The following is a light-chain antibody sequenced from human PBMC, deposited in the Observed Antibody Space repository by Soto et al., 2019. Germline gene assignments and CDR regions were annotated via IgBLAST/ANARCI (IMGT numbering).Light chain of an antibody. Sequence: QSALTQPASVSGSPGQSITISCTGTSSDVGAYNYVSWYQQHPGKAPKLMIYEVSNRPSGASHRFSGSKSGSTASLTISGLQAEDEADYYCSSYTSTYTYVFGTGTKV. J-gene: IGLJ1*01. V-gene: IGLV2-14*01. CDR3: SSYTSTYTYV. CDR1: SSDVGAYNY. CDR2: EVS.